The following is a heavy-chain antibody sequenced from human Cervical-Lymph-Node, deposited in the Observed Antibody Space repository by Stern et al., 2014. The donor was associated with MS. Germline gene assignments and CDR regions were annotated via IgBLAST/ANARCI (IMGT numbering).Heavy chain of an antibody. D-gene: IGHD3-10*01. CDR2: ITDSGGST. CDR1: GITFSYYA. Sequence: EVQLVESGGGLVQPGGSLRLSCVASGITFSYYAMTWVRQAPGKGLEWVSGITDSGGSTYYADSVKGRFTISRDNSKNTLYLQMNSLRAEDTAVYYCAKDRSLLHGSRDVWGQGTTVTVSS. V-gene: IGHV3-23*04. CDR3: AKDRSLLHGSRDV. J-gene: IGHJ6*02.